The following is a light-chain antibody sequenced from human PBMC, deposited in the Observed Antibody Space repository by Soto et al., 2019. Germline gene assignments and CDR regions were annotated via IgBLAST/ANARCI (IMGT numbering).Light chain of an antibody. Sequence: QSALTQPASVSGSPGQSITISCTGTSSDVGGYNYVSWYQQHPGKAPKVLIFSDDQRPSGVPDRFSGSKSATSASLTISGLRSEDDGVYYCATWDDTVDNVVFGGGTKLTVL. CDR1: SSDVGGYNY. CDR2: SDD. J-gene: IGLJ2*01. V-gene: IGLV2-14*01. CDR3: ATWDDTVDNVV.